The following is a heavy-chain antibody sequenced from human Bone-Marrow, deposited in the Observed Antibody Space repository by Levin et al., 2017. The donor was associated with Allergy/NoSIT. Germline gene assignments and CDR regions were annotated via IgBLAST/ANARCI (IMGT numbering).Heavy chain of an antibody. CDR2: IDGDGSST. D-gene: IGHD4-17*01. V-gene: IGHV3-74*01. CDR3: ARDRERDYGDDPYYCFGMDV. Sequence: GESLKISCAASGFTFASYWMHWVRQVPGKGLVWVSRIDGDGSSTVYADSVKGRFTISRDNARNTLYLQINSLRAEDTAVYYCARDRERDYGDDPYYCFGMDVWGQGTTVTVS. CDR1: GFTFASYW. J-gene: IGHJ6*02.